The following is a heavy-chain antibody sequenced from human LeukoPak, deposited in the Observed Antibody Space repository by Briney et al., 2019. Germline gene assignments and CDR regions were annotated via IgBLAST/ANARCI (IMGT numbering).Heavy chain of an antibody. Sequence: GGSLRLSCVASGFTFSSYWMHWVRQAPGKGLVWVSRINSDGSSTKCADSVKGRFTISRDNSKNTLYLQMNSLRAEDTAVYYCAEGQGSYPSYFDYWGQGTLVTVSS. CDR2: INSDGSST. CDR3: AEGQGSYPSYFDY. V-gene: IGHV3-74*03. CDR1: GFTFSSYW. D-gene: IGHD1-26*01. J-gene: IGHJ4*02.